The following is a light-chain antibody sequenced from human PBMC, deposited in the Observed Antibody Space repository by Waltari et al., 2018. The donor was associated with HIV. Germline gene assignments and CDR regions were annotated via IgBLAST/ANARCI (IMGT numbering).Light chain of an antibody. CDR3: QSDDIFHHVI. V-gene: IGLV6-57*01. J-gene: IGLJ2*01. CDR1: SGYIASNY. Sequence: NFMLTQPHSVSGSPGETVIISCTRSSGYIASNYVQWYQQRPGSSTRTVFYEDSQRPSWVPDRFSGSTDSSSNSASLSIVGLQVEDEADYYCQSDDIFHHVIFGGGTKLTVL. CDR2: EDS.